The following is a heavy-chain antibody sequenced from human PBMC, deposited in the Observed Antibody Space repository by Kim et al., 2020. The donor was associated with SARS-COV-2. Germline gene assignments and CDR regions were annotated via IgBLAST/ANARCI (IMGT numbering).Heavy chain of an antibody. CDR2: ISWNSGSI. CDR1: GFTFGDYA. D-gene: IGHD2-2*01. Sequence: GGSLRLSCAASGFTFGDYAMHWVRQAPGKGLEWVSGISWNSGSIGYADSVKGRFTISRDNAKNSLYLQMNSLRAEDTALYYCAKDIGGVPAAAGWYYGMDVWGQGTTVTVSS. CDR3: AKDIGGVPAAAGWYYGMDV. V-gene: IGHV3-9*01. J-gene: IGHJ6*02.